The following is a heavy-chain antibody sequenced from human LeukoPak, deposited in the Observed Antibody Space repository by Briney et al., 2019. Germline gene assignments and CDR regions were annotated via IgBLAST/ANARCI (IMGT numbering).Heavy chain of an antibody. Sequence: GRSLRLSCAASGFTFSSYAMHWVRQAPGKGLEWVAVISYDGSNKYYADSVKGRFTISRYNSKNTLYLQMNSLRAEDTAVYYCASLGYSDYWGQGTLVTVSS. CDR1: GFTFSSYA. CDR3: ASLGYSDY. J-gene: IGHJ4*02. CDR2: ISYDGSNK. D-gene: IGHD5-18*01. V-gene: IGHV3-30-3*01.